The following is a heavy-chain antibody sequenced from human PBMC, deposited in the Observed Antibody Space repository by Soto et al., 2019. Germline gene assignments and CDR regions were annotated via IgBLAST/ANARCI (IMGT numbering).Heavy chain of an antibody. CDR2: IGASDGGT. D-gene: IGHD1-26*01. CDR1: GFTFSSYA. CDR3: AKNQGVELVPLATVDWFDP. V-gene: IGHV3-23*01. Sequence: GGSLRLSCVASGFTFSSYAMSWVRQAPGKGLEWVAGIGASDGGTYYADSVKGRFTISRDNSKSTVYLELNNLSAEDTAVYHCAKNQGVELVPLATVDWFDPWGQGS. J-gene: IGHJ5*02.